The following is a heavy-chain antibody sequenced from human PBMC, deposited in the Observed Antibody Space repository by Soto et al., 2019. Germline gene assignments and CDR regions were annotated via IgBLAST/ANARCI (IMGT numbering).Heavy chain of an antibody. CDR1: GGSISSYY. CDR3: ARDNGYSYGYTLDH. CDR2: IYYSGST. D-gene: IGHD5-18*01. J-gene: IGHJ4*02. V-gene: IGHV4-59*01. Sequence: PSETLSLTCTVSGGSISSYYWSWIRQPPGKGLEWIGYIYYSGSTNYNPSLKSRVTISVDTSKNQLSLKLSSVTAADTAVYYCARDNGYSYGYTLDHWGQGTQVT.